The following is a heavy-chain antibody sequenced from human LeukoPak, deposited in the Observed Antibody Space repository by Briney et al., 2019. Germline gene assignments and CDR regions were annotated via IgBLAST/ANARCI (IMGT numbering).Heavy chain of an antibody. CDR2: ISGSGGST. Sequence: GGSLRLSCAASGFTFSSYAMSWVRQAPGKGLEWVSAISGSGGSTAYADSVKGRFTISRDNSKNTLYLQMNSLRAEDTAVYYCAKDPLSFYVLTPDYWGQGTLVTVSS. J-gene: IGHJ4*02. CDR1: GFTFSSYA. CDR3: AKDPLSFYVLTPDY. V-gene: IGHV3-23*01. D-gene: IGHD2/OR15-2a*01.